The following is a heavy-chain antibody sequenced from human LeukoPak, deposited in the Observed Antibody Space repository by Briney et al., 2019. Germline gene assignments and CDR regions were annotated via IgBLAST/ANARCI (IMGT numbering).Heavy chain of an antibody. D-gene: IGHD3-10*01. V-gene: IGHV4-34*01. CDR3: ARGVRDGRYYYYYMDV. CDR2: INHSGST. CDR1: GGSFSGYY. Sequence: SETLSLTCAVYGGSFSGYYWSWIRQPPGKGLEWIGEINHSGSTNYNPSLKSRVTISVDTSKNQFPLKLSSVTAADTAVYYCARGVRDGRYYYYYMDVWGKGTTVTVSS. J-gene: IGHJ6*03.